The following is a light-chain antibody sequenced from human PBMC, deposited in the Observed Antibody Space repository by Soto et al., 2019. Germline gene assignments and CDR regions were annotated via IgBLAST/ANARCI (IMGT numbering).Light chain of an antibody. V-gene: IGKV2D-29*01. CDR1: QSLLHSDGNTY. CDR3: MRSVQPPIT. J-gene: IGKJ5*01. CDR2: EVS. Sequence: IVMTQTPLSLSVRPGQRSSISCKSSQSLLHSDGNTYLYWYLQKAGQPPQLLIYEVSKRFSGVPDRFSGSGSGTHFTLKISRVEAEDVGVYYCMRSVQPPITFGQGTRLEIK.